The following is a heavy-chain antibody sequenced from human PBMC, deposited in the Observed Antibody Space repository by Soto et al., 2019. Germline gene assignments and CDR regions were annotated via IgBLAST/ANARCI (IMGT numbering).Heavy chain of an antibody. D-gene: IGHD2-15*01. CDR3: ARLVVVVAAPHDAFDI. J-gene: IGHJ3*02. CDR1: GGSISSSSYY. CDR2: IYYSGST. V-gene: IGHV4-39*01. Sequence: SETLSLTCTVSGGSISSSSYYWGWIRQPPGKGLEWIGSIYYSGSTYYNPSLKSRVTISVDTSKNQFSLKLSSVTAADTAVYYCARLVVVVAAPHDAFDIWGQGTMVTGSS.